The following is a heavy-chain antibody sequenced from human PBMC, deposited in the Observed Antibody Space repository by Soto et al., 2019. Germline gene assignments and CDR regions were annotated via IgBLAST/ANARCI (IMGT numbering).Heavy chain of an antibody. CDR2: IYYSGST. V-gene: IGHV4-59*01. J-gene: IGHJ4*02. Sequence: SETLSLTCTVSGGSISSYYWSWIRQPPGKGLEWIGYIYYSGSTNYNPSLKSRVTISVDTSKNQFSLKLSSVTAADTAVYYCASGESGSSTSLDYWGQGTLVTVSS. CDR1: GGSISSYY. D-gene: IGHD1-26*01. CDR3: ASGESGSSTSLDY.